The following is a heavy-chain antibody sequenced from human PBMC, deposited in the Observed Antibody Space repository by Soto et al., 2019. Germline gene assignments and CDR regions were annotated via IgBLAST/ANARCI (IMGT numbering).Heavy chain of an antibody. J-gene: IGHJ4*02. V-gene: IGHV3-30-3*01. CDR3: ARGYVVVVAADFDY. CDR2: ISYDGSNK. Sequence: QVQLVESGGGVVQPGRSLRLSCAASGFTFSSYAMHWVRQAPGKGLEWVAVISYDGSNKYYADSVKGRFTISRDNSKNTLYLQMNSLRAEDTAVYDCARGYVVVVAADFDYWGQGTLVTVSS. CDR1: GFTFSSYA. D-gene: IGHD2-15*01.